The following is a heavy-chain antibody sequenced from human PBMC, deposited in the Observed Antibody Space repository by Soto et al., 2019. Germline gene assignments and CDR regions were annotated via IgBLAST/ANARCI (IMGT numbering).Heavy chain of an antibody. CDR1: GYTFTGYF. CDR2: INPNSGDT. CDR3: AREVAGGMDV. Sequence: ASVKVSCKASGYTFTGYFMHWVRQAPGQGLEWMGWINPNSGDTNYPQKFQGWVTMTRDTSINTAYMEVSRLSSDDTAVYYCAREVAGGMDVWGQGTTVTVSS. J-gene: IGHJ6*02. V-gene: IGHV1-2*04.